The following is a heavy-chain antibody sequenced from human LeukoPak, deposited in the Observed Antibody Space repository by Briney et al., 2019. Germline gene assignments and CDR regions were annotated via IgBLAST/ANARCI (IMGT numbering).Heavy chain of an antibody. J-gene: IGHJ6*03. V-gene: IGHV3-53*01. D-gene: IGHD3-10*01. CDR1: GFTVSSNY. Sequence: GGSLRLSCAASGFTVSSNYMSWVRQAPGKGLEWVAVVYSGGRTYYADSVRGRFTISRDNSKNTLYLQMNSLRAEDTAVYYCARVYYGSGSLHYYYYYMDVWGKGTTVTISS. CDR3: ARVYYGSGSLHYYYYYMDV. CDR2: VYSGGRT.